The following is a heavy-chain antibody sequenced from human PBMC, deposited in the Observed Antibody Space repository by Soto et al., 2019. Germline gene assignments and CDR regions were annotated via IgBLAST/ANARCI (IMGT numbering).Heavy chain of an antibody. CDR1: GFMFSTYA. CDR2: ISGSGGST. D-gene: IGHD3-10*01. V-gene: IGHV3-23*01. J-gene: IGHJ6*02. CDR3: AKDYGLAMDV. Sequence: RLSCAASGFMFSTYAMSWVRQAPGKGLEWVSEISGSGGSTYYADSVKGRFTISRDNSQNTLYLQMNRLRAEDTAVYYCAKDYGLAMDVWGQGTTVTVSS.